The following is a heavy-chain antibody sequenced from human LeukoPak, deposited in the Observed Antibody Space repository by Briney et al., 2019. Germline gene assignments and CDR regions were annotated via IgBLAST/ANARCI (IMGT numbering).Heavy chain of an antibody. D-gene: IGHD6-19*01. CDR3: ARDKIAVAGTFDY. Sequence: SETLSLTCTVSGGSISSSSYYWGWIRQPPGKGLEWIGSIYYSGSTYYNPSLKSRVTISVDTSKNQFSLKLSSVTAADTAVYYCARDKIAVAGTFDYWGQGTLVAVSS. J-gene: IGHJ4*02. CDR2: IYYSGST. V-gene: IGHV4-39*07. CDR1: GGSISSSSYY.